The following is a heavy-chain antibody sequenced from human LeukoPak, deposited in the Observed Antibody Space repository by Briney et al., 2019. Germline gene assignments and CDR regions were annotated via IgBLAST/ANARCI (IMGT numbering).Heavy chain of an antibody. J-gene: IGHJ3*02. CDR1: GGPISTYY. V-gene: IGHV4-59*08. Sequence: PSVTLSLTCTVSGGPISTYYWSWIRQPPGKGLVWIGYIYYSGSTNYNPSLKSRVATPVDTSKNQFSLRLSSVTAADTAVYYCARQAGYNYGYTFDIWGQGIMVTVSS. D-gene: IGHD5-18*01. CDR3: ARQAGYNYGYTFDI. CDR2: IYYSGST.